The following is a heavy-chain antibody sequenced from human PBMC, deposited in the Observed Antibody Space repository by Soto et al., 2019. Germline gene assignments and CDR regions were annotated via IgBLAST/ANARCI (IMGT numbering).Heavy chain of an antibody. V-gene: IGHV3-30-3*01. J-gene: IGHJ4*02. Sequence: QVQQVESGGGVVQPGRSLRLSCAASGFTFSSYAMHWVRQAPGKGLEWVAVISYDGSNKYYADSVKGRFTISRDNSKNTLYLQMNSLRAEDTAVYYCARDWETGYYYGSGSYWGYWGQGTLVTVSS. CDR1: GFTFSSYA. CDR3: ARDWETGYYYGSGSYWGY. CDR2: ISYDGSNK. D-gene: IGHD3-10*01.